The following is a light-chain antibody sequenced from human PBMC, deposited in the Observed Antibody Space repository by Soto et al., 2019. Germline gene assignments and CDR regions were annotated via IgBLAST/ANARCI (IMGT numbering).Light chain of an antibody. Sequence: QSALTQPRSVSGSPGQSVTISCTGTSSDVGGYNFVSWYQHHPGKAPKLMIYDVSRRPSGVPDRFSGSKSDNTASLTISGLHAEDEADYYCCSYAGSYSHYVFGTGTKLTVL. V-gene: IGLV2-11*01. CDR3: CSYAGSYSHYV. CDR1: SSDVGGYNF. J-gene: IGLJ1*01. CDR2: DVS.